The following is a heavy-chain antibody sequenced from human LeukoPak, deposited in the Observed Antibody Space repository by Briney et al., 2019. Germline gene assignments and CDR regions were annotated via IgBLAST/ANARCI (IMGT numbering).Heavy chain of an antibody. CDR3: ARVEYGSSSGTYSYYYYMDV. CDR2: MNPNSGNT. CDR1: GYTFTSYD. V-gene: IGHV1-8*03. D-gene: IGHD6-6*01. J-gene: IGHJ6*03. Sequence: GASVKVSCKASGYTFTSYDINWVRQATGQGLEWMGWMNPNSGNTGYAQKFQGRVTITRNTSISTAYMELSSLRSEDTAVYYCARVEYGSSSGTYSYYYYMDVWGKGTTVTVSS.